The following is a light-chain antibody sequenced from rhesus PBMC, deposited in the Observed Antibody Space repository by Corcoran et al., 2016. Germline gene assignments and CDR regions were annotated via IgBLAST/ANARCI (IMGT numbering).Light chain of an antibody. CDR3: QQYNSLPFT. Sequence: DIQMTQSPSSLSASVGDRVTITCRASQGISSYLNWDQQKPGKTPKCLFYYANRLESGVPSSFSGSGYGTEFTLIISSLQPEDFTTYYCQQYNSLPFTFGPGTKLDIK. CDR2: YAN. CDR1: QGISSY. V-gene: IGKV1-32*01. J-gene: IGKJ3*01.